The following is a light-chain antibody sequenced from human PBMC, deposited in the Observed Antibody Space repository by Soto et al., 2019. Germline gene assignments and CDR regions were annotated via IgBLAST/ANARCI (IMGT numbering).Light chain of an antibody. V-gene: IGKV3-20*01. CDR2: DAS. J-gene: IGKJ1*01. Sequence: EIVLTQSPGTLSLSPGERATLSCRASQSVSSSSLAWYQQKRGQAPRLLIHDASSRATGIPDRFSGSGSGTDFTLTISRLGPEDFAVYYCQQYGGSPRTLGQGTKVEVK. CDR3: QQYGGSPRT. CDR1: QSVSSSS.